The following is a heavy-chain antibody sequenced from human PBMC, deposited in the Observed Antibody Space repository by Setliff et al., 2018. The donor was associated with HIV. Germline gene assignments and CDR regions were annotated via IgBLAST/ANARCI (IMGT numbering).Heavy chain of an antibody. J-gene: IGHJ6*02. CDR2: INQDGSEK. CDR1: GFPFSSYY. Sequence: LRLSCAASGFPFSSYYMGWVRQSAGKGLEWLANINQDGSEKKYVDSVKGRFILSRDNAKNSLYLQMNSLRAEDTAVYYCARRKYYYDSTAYFHYKYYGMDVWGQGTTVTVSS. D-gene: IGHD3-22*01. CDR3: ARRKYYYDSTAYFHYKYYGMDV. V-gene: IGHV3-7*01.